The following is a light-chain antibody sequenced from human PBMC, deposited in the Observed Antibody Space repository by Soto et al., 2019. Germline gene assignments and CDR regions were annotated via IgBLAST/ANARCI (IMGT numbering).Light chain of an antibody. CDR1: QSVSSN. J-gene: IGKJ3*01. V-gene: IGKV3-15*01. Sequence: EIVMTQSPATLSVSPGERATLSCRASQSVSSNLAWYQQKPGQAPRLLIYGASTRATGIPARFSGSGSGTEFTLTICSLQSGDFAVYYCQQYNSWPFTFGPGTKVDIK. CDR2: GAS. CDR3: QQYNSWPFT.